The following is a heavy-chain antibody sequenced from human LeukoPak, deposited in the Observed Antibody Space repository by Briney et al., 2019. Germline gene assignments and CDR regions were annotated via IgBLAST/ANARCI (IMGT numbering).Heavy chain of an antibody. CDR3: ASRAGTREDY. V-gene: IGHV4-59*05. Sequence: SETLSLTCTVSGGSISSYHWSWFRQAPGKGLEWIGSIYYSGSTYYNPSLKSRVTISVDTSKNQFSLKLSSVTAADTAVYYCASRAGTREDYWGQGTLVTVSS. CDR1: GGSISSYH. D-gene: IGHD6-19*01. J-gene: IGHJ4*02. CDR2: IYYSGST.